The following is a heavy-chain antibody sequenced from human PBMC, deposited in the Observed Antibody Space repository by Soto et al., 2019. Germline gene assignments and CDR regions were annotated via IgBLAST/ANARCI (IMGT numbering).Heavy chain of an antibody. CDR3: ARGGYSGYDSPHYSLDY. CDR1: GYIFTSYG. J-gene: IGHJ4*02. Sequence: ASVKVSCKASGYIFTSYGISWVRQAPGQGLEWMGWISAYNGNTNYAQKLQGRVTMTTDTSTSTAYMELRSLRSDDTAVYYCARGGYSGYDSPHYSLDYWGQGTLVTVSS. CDR2: ISAYNGNT. V-gene: IGHV1-18*01. D-gene: IGHD5-12*01.